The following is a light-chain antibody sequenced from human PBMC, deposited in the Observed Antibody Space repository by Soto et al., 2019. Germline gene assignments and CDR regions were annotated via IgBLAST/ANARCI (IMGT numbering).Light chain of an antibody. Sequence: DIQMTQSPSSLSASVGDTVTITCRASQSISVHLNWYQQKPGKVPKLLIYAASNLQSGVPSSFSGRGSETDFALTINSLQPEDFATYYCQQSYITPYTFGQGTKLQIK. J-gene: IGKJ2*01. CDR2: AAS. CDR3: QQSYITPYT. V-gene: IGKV1-39*01. CDR1: QSISVH.